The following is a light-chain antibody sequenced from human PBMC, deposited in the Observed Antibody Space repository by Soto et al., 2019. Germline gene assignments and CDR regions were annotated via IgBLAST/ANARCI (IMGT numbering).Light chain of an antibody. Sequence: ENVLTQSPGTRSLSPGERATLSCRASQRVSSYLAWYQQRPGQAPRLLIFDTSNRAPDIPARFRGSGSGTDFTLTISSLETQDAGIYYCQQRSHWPPITFGQGTRLEIK. V-gene: IGKV3-11*01. J-gene: IGKJ5*01. CDR2: DTS. CDR1: QRVSSY. CDR3: QQRSHWPPIT.